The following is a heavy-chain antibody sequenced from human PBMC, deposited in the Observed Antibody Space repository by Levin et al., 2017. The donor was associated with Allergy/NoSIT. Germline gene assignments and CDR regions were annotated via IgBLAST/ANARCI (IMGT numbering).Heavy chain of an antibody. CDR3: ASVGGVTAGTPDY. V-gene: IGHV3-30*04. Sequence: GGSLRLSCAASGFTFSSYAMHWVRQAPGKGLEWVAVISYDGSNKYYADSVKGRFTISRDNSKNTLYLQMNSLRAEDTAVYYCASVGGVTAGTPDYWGQGTLVTVSS. CDR2: ISYDGSNK. D-gene: IGHD1-14*01. J-gene: IGHJ4*02. CDR1: GFTFSSYA.